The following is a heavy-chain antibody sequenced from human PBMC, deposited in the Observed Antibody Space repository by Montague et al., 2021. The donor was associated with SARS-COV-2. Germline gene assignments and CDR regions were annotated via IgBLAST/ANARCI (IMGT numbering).Heavy chain of an antibody. V-gene: IGHV2-5*01. CDR3: AHLIRYYDIFTGIPFDX. D-gene: IGHD3-9*01. J-gene: IGHJ4*02. Sequence: PALVKPTQTLTLTCTFSGFSLSTPNVGVGWIRRPPGKALEWVAVIYSNDEKRYSPSLRNRLTITKDTAKNQVVLSLTYVDPVDTATYYCAHLIRYYDIFTGIPFDXWGQGSQVTVSS. CDR1: GFSLSTPNVG. CDR2: IYSNDEK.